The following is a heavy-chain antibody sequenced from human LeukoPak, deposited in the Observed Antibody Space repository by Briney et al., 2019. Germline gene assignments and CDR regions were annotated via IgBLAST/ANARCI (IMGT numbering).Heavy chain of an antibody. J-gene: IGHJ4*02. CDR3: ARDYSGYPELWGFDY. CDR2: INPNSGGT. CDR1: GYTFTGYY. Sequence: ASVKVSCKASGYTFTGYYMHWVRQAPGQGLEWMGWINPNSGGTHYAQKFQGRVTMTRDTPISTAYMELSRLRSDDTAVYYCARDYSGYPELWGFDYWGQGTLVTVSS. V-gene: IGHV1-2*02. D-gene: IGHD5-12*01.